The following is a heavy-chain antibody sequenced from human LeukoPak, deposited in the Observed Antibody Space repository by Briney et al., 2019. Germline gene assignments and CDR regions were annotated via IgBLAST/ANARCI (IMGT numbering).Heavy chain of an antibody. Sequence: ASETLSLTCTVSGGSISSSSYYWGWIRQPPGKGLEWIVNIYYSGTTYYNPSLMSRVTVSVDTSKNQFSLKVSSVTAADTAVYYCARVDGDYYFDYWGQGTLVTVSS. J-gene: IGHJ4*02. CDR2: IYYSGTT. V-gene: IGHV4-39*01. CDR1: GGSISSSSYY. D-gene: IGHD4-17*01. CDR3: ARVDGDYYFDY.